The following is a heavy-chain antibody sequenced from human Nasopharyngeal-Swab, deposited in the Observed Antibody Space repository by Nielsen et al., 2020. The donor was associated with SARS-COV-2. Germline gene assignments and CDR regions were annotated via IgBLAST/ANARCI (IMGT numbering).Heavy chain of an antibody. D-gene: IGHD3-22*01. V-gene: IGHV1-3*01. Sequence: WVRQAPGQRLEWMGWINAGNGNTKYSQKFQGRVTITRDTSASTAYMELSSLRSEDTAVYYCARGGVTYYYDSDPSADMDVWGKGTTVTVSS. CDR2: INAGNGNT. J-gene: IGHJ6*03. CDR3: ARGGVTYYYDSDPSADMDV.